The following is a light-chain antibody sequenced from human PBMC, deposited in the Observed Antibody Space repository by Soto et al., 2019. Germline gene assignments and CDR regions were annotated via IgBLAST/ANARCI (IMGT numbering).Light chain of an antibody. CDR3: AAWDDSLNGPV. CDR1: SSNIGSNT. CDR2: SNN. Sequence: QSVLTQPPSASGTPGQRVTISCSGSSSNIGSNTVNWYQQLPGTAPKLLIYSNNQRPSGVPDRFSGSKSATSASLAISGLRSEHEADYYCAAWDDSLNGPVFGGGTKLTVL. V-gene: IGLV1-44*01. J-gene: IGLJ2*01.